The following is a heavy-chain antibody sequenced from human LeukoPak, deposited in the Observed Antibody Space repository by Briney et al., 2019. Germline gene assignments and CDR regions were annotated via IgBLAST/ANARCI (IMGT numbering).Heavy chain of an antibody. CDR2: IYYSEST. V-gene: IGHV4-59*01. CDR3: ARRLGYCSSTSCPAHHMYYYYYMDV. Sequence: PSETLSLTCTVSGGSISSYYWSWIRQPPGKGLEWIGYIYYSESTNYNPSLKSRVTISVDTSKNQFSLKLSSVTAADTAVYYCARRLGYCSSTSCPAHHMYYYYYMDVWGKGTTVTVSS. CDR1: GGSISSYY. D-gene: IGHD2-2*01. J-gene: IGHJ6*03.